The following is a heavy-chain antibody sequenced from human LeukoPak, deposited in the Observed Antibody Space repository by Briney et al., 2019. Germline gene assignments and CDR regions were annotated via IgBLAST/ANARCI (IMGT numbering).Heavy chain of an antibody. Sequence: GGSLRLSCTASGFAFSTYWMHWVRQAPGKGLVWVSRINIDGSSTSYADSVKGRFTISRDNAKNTLYLQMNSLRAGDTAVYYCARDLAAAASSGWFDPWGQGTLVTVSS. CDR2: INIDGSST. J-gene: IGHJ5*02. D-gene: IGHD6-13*01. CDR1: GFAFSTYW. V-gene: IGHV3-74*01. CDR3: ARDLAAAASSGWFDP.